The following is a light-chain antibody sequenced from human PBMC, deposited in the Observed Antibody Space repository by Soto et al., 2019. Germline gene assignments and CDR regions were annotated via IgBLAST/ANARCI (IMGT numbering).Light chain of an antibody. J-gene: IGLJ2*01. Sequence: QSVLTQPASVSGSPGQSVTISCTGSNSDVGGYDFVSWYQHHPGKAPKLILYEVTKRPSGVSNRFSGSKSGNTASLTISGLQAEDDADYYCSSHTSTSTHEVIFGGGTKLTVL. CDR2: EVT. V-gene: IGLV2-14*01. CDR1: NSDVGGYDF. CDR3: SSHTSTSTHEVI.